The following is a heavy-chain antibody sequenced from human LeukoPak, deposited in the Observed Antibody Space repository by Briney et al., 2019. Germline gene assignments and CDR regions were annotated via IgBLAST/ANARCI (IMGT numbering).Heavy chain of an antibody. Sequence: ASVKVSCKASGYTFTSYGISWVRQAPGQGLEWMGWISAYNDNTNYAQKLQGRVTMTTDTSTSTAYMELRSLRSDDTAVYYCARDRSSWAPAARLLAYYYYYMDVWGKGTTVTVSS. V-gene: IGHV1-18*01. CDR2: ISAYNDNT. CDR3: ARDRSSWAPAARLLAYYYYYMDV. D-gene: IGHD2-2*01. J-gene: IGHJ6*03. CDR1: GYTFTSYG.